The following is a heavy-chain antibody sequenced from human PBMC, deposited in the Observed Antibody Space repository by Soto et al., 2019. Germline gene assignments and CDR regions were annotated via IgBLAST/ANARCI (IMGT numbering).Heavy chain of an antibody. D-gene: IGHD4-17*01. CDR1: GFTFSGYA. CDR2: IHGGGNSA. Sequence: EVQLLESGGDLVQPGRSLRLSCAASGFTFSGYAMSWVRQAPGKGLEWVSVIHGGGNSAYYADSVKGRFTISRDNSKNTLYLQMISLRGEDTAVYYCAKNGGRVTTAWHFDHWGQGTLVTVSS. J-gene: IGHJ4*02. CDR3: AKNGGRVTTAWHFDH. V-gene: IGHV3-23*01.